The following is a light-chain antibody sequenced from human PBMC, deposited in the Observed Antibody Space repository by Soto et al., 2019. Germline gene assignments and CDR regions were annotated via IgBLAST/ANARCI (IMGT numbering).Light chain of an antibody. CDR2: DNN. CDR3: RTWYSNLEAV. V-gene: IGLV1-51*01. J-gene: IGLJ2*01. CDR1: TSNIGKSY. Sequence: QSVLTQPPSVSAAPGQRVTIPCSGSTSNIGKSYVSCFQHLPGTAPKLLIHDNNKRPSGIPHRFSGSKSGTSATLDIIGLQTGDEAAYICRTWYSNLEAVFSGGTKLTVL.